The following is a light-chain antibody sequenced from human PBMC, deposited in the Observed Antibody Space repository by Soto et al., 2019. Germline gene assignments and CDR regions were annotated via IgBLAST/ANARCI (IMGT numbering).Light chain of an antibody. CDR1: QSVNTN. V-gene: IGKV3-15*01. CDR3: QQHDQGWT. Sequence: EMVMTQSPATLSVSPGERATLSCRASQSVNTNLVWYQQKPGQAPRLLIYGASNRATGIPARFSGSGSGTEFTLTVSSMLSEDFAVYYCQQHDQGWTFGQGTKVEIK. J-gene: IGKJ1*01. CDR2: GAS.